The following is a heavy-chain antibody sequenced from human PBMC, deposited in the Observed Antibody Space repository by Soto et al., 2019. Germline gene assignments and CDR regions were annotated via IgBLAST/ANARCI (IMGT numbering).Heavy chain of an antibody. CDR1: GFTFSNFG. CDR3: AKGAGQWPNYFDY. V-gene: IGHV3-30*18. Sequence: GGSLRLSCSASGFTFSNFGMNWVRQAPGKGLEWVAVISYDGSNKYYADSVKGRFTISRDNSKNTLFLQVDSLRVEDTAVYFCAKGAGQWPNYFDYWGQGNLVTVSS. CDR2: ISYDGSNK. J-gene: IGHJ4*02. D-gene: IGHD6-19*01.